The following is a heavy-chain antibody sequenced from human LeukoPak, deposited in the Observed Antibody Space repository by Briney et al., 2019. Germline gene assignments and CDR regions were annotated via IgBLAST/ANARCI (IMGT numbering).Heavy chain of an antibody. V-gene: IGHV3-48*01. D-gene: IGHD6-19*01. J-gene: IGHJ4*02. CDR1: GFTFSSYS. CDR3: ARVVAGSYDY. Sequence: QPGRSLRLSCAASGFTFSSYSMNWVRQAPGKGLEWVSYISSSSSTIYYADSVKGRFTISRDNAKNSLYLQMNSLRAEDTAVYYCARVVAGSYDYWGQGTLVTVSS. CDR2: ISSSSSTI.